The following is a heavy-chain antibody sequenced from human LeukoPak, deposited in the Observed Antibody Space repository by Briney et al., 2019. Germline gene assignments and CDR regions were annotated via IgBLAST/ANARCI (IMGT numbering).Heavy chain of an antibody. J-gene: IGHJ4*02. CDR3: AGDDSASYYVPDY. D-gene: IGHD1-26*01. Sequence: GGSLRLSCVASGFSFNTYWMTWVRQAPGKGLEWVANIKQDGSEKYYVDSVKGRFTIFRDNAKNSLYLQMNSLRAEDTAVYYCAGDDSASYYVPDYWGQGTLVIVSS. CDR2: IKQDGSEK. CDR1: GFSFNTYW. V-gene: IGHV3-7*01.